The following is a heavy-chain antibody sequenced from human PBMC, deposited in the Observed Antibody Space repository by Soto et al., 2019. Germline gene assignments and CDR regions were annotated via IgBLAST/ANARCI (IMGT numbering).Heavy chain of an antibody. J-gene: IGHJ4*02. Sequence: GESLKISCKGSGYSFAGYWITWVRQKPGKGLEWMGRIDPSDSQTYYSPSFRGHVTISATKSITTVFLQWSRLWASDSAMYYCPRPTYESDTGPNFQYYFDSWGQGTPVTVSS. V-gene: IGHV5-10-1*01. CDR1: GYSFAGYW. CDR2: IDPSDSQT. D-gene: IGHD2-21*01. CDR3: PRPTYESDTGPNFQYYFDS.